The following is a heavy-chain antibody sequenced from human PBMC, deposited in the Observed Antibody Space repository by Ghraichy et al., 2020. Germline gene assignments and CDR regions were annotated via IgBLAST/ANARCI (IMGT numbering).Heavy chain of an antibody. J-gene: IGHJ4*02. CDR2: IWYDGSNK. V-gene: IGHV3-33*01. CDR1: GFTFSSYG. CDR3: ARDGAVFSDMGYYFDY. Sequence: LSLTCAASGFTFSSYGMHWVHQAPGKGLEWVAVIWYDGSNKYYADSVKGRFTISRDNSKNTLYLQMNSLRAEDTAVYYCARDGAVFSDMGYYFDYWGQGTLVTVSS. D-gene: IGHD3-9*01.